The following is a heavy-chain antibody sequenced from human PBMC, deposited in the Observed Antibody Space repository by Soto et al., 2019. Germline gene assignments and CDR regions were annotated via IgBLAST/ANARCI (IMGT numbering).Heavy chain of an antibody. CDR3: ARDPAYDSSGYYLCGFGY. V-gene: IGHV4-31*03. Sequence: SETLSLTCTVSGGSISSGGYYWSWIRQHPGKGLEWIGYIYYSGSTYYNPSLKSRVTISVDTSKNQFSLKLSSVTAADTAVYYCARDPAYDSSGYYLCGFGYWGQGTLVTVSS. J-gene: IGHJ4*02. CDR1: GGSISSGGYY. CDR2: IYYSGST. D-gene: IGHD3-22*01.